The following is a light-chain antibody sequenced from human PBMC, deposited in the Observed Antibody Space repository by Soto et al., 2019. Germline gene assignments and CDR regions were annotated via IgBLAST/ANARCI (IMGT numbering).Light chain of an antibody. Sequence: EIVLTQSPGTLSLSPGERATLSCRASQSVSSNYLAWYQQKPGQTPRLLIYGASSRATVIPDRFSGSGSGTDFPLTISRLEPEDFAVYYCQQYGSSPYTFGQGTKLEIK. CDR2: GAS. CDR1: QSVSSNY. CDR3: QQYGSSPYT. J-gene: IGKJ2*01. V-gene: IGKV3-20*01.